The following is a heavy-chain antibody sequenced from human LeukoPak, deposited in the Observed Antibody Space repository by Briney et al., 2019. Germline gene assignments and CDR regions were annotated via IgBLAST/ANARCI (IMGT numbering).Heavy chain of an antibody. V-gene: IGHV3-23*01. CDR1: GFTFSSHA. CDR2: ISATGGST. J-gene: IGHJ4*02. D-gene: IGHD5-24*01. CDR3: GRYDYNRYAAY. Sequence: GGSLRLSCAASGFTFSSHAMIWVRQAPGKGLEWVSPISATGGSTYYADSVKGRFTISRDNSKNTLYLQMNSLRADDTAVYFCGRYDYNRYAAYWGQGTLVTVSS.